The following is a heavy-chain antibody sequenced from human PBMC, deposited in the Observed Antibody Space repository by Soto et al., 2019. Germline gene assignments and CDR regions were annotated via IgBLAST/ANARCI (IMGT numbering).Heavy chain of an antibody. J-gene: IGHJ6*02. CDR1: GGSISSYY. CDR2: IYYSGST. D-gene: IGHD6-6*01. CDR3: ARLYSSSSGDYYYGMDV. V-gene: IGHV4-59*01. Sequence: SETLSLTCTVSGGSISSYYWSWIRQPPGKGLEWIGYIYYSGSTNYNPSLKSRVTISVDTSKNQFSLKLSSVTAADTAVYYCARLYSSSSGDYYYGMDVWGQGTMVTVSS.